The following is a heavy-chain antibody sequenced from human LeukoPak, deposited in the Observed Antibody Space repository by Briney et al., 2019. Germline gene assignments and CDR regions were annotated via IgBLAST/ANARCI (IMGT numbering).Heavy chain of an antibody. V-gene: IGHV3-30*04. CDR3: ARDVGRDTITTEIAY. J-gene: IGHJ4*02. CDR2: ISSDGKNK. Sequence: GGSLRLSCAASGFTFSSYSMSWVRQAPGKGLEWVAVISSDGKNKNYADSVKGRFTISRDKSTLYLEMNNLRAEGTALYYCARDVGRDTITTEIAYWGQGTLVTVSS. CDR1: GFTFSSYS. D-gene: IGHD4-11*01.